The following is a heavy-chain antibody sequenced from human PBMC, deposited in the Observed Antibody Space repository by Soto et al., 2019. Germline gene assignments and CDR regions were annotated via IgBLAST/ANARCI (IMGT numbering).Heavy chain of an antibody. D-gene: IGHD5-18*01. V-gene: IGHV1-69*10. Sequence: GASVKVSCKASGGTFSSYAISWVRQAPGQGLEWMGGIIPIFGIANYAQKFQGRVTITADKSTSTAYMELSSLRSEDTAVYYCARGGYSYGHPDAFDIWGQGTMVTVSS. CDR1: GGTFSSYA. J-gene: IGHJ3*02. CDR2: IIPIFGIA. CDR3: ARGGYSYGHPDAFDI.